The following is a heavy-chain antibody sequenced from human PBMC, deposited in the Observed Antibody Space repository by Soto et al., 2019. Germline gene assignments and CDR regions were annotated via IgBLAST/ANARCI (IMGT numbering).Heavy chain of an antibody. D-gene: IGHD3-22*01. CDR3: ARDWKHYYDSSGYFDY. CDR2: IYYSGST. V-gene: IGHV4-31*03. CDR1: GGSISSGGYY. J-gene: IGHJ4*02. Sequence: QVQLQESGPGLVKPSQTLSLTCTVSGGSISSGGYYWSWIRQHPGKGLEWIGYIYYSGSTYYNPSLKSRVTIAVDTSKNQFSLKLSSVTAADTAVYYCARDWKHYYDSSGYFDYWGQGTLVTVSS.